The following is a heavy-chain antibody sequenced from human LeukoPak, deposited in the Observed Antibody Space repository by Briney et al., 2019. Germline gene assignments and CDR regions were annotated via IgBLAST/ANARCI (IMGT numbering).Heavy chain of an antibody. J-gene: IGHJ4*02. V-gene: IGHV1-2*02. D-gene: IGHD3-22*01. Sequence: ASVKVSCKASGYTFTGYYMHWVRQAPGQGLEWMGWINPNSGGTNYAQKFQGRVTMTRDTSISTAYMELSRLRSDDTAVYYCARDYYDSSGYFDYWGQGTLVTVPS. CDR3: ARDYYDSSGYFDY. CDR1: GYTFTGYY. CDR2: INPNSGGT.